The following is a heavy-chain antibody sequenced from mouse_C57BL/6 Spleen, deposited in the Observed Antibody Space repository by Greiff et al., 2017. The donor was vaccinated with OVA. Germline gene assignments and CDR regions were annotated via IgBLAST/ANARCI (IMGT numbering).Heavy chain of an antibody. J-gene: IGHJ3*01. V-gene: IGHV1-76*01. CDR3: ARDYYGSWFAY. CDR1: GYTFTDYY. D-gene: IGHD1-1*01. Sequence: QVQLKESGAELVRPGASVKLSCKASGYTFTDYYINWVKQRPGQGLEWIARIYPGSGNTYYNEKFKGKATLTAEKSSSTAYMQLSSLTSEDSAVYFCARDYYGSWFAYWGQGTLVTVSA. CDR2: IYPGSGNT.